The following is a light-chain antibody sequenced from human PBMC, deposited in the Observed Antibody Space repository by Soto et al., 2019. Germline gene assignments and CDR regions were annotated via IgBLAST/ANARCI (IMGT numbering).Light chain of an antibody. J-gene: IGLJ2*01. V-gene: IGLV2-23*01. CDR2: EGT. CDR1: STDFENYNL. Sequence: QSALTQPASVSGSPGQWITIYCTRSSTDFENYNLVSWYQHCPDKAPKLIIYEGTKRPSEISDRFSGSESDTTASLIISGLQPEDAADYYCSSYAGSSARVVFGGGTKLTVL. CDR3: SSYAGSSARVV.